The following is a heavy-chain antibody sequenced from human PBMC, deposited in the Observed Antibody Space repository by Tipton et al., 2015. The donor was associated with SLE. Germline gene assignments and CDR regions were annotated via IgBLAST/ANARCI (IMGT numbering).Heavy chain of an antibody. CDR2: MHHNGST. V-gene: IGHV4-38-2*02. D-gene: IGHD1-1*01. CDR3: ATGHFDF. Sequence: TLSLTCTVSLYSIGSGFYWDWVRQAPGKGLEWVATMHHNGSTYYNPSLRSRVALSMDTSSNQFSLRLKSLTATDTAVYYCATGHFDFWGQGRLVTVSS. CDR1: LYSIGSGFY. J-gene: IGHJ5*01.